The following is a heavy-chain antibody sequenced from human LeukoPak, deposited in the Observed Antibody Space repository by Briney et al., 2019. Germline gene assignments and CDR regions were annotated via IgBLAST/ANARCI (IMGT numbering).Heavy chain of an antibody. J-gene: IGHJ5*02. V-gene: IGHV4-59*01. Sequence: SETLSLTCTVSGGSISSYYWSWIRQPPGKGLEWIGYIYYSGSTNYNPSLKSRVTISVDTSKNQFSLKLSSVTAADTAVYYCARGRKRYYGSGSYFNWFDPWGQGTLVTVSS. CDR1: GGSISSYY. D-gene: IGHD3-10*01. CDR3: ARGRKRYYGSGSYFNWFDP. CDR2: IYYSGST.